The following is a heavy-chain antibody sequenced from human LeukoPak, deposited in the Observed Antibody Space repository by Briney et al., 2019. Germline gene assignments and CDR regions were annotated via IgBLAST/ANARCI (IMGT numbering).Heavy chain of an antibody. Sequence: KPSETLSLTCTVSGGSISSYYWSWIRQPPGKGLEWIGYIYYSGSTNYNPSLKSRVTISVDTSKNQFSLKLSSVTAADTAVYYCARGGTYYYYYGMDVWGQGTTVTVSS. D-gene: IGHD1-1*01. J-gene: IGHJ6*02. V-gene: IGHV4-59*01. CDR3: ARGGTYYYYYGMDV. CDR2: IYYSGST. CDR1: GGSISSYY.